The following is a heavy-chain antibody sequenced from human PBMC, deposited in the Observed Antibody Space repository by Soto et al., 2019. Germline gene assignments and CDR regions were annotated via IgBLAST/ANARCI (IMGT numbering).Heavy chain of an antibody. CDR3: AKDHHGWYQLGMDV. CDR2: ISYDGSNK. Sequence: GGSLRLSCAASGFTFSSYGMHWVRQAPGKGLEWVAVISYDGSNKYYADSVKGRFTISRDNSKSTLYLQMNSLRAEDTAVYYCAKDHHGWYQLGMDVWGQGTTVTVSS. V-gene: IGHV3-30*18. CDR1: GFTFSSYG. J-gene: IGHJ6*02. D-gene: IGHD6-19*01.